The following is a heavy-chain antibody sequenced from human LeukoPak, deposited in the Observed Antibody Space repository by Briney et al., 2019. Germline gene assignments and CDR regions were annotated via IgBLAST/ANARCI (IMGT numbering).Heavy chain of an antibody. CDR1: GGTFSSYA. V-gene: IGHV1-69*05. CDR2: IIPIFGTA. D-gene: IGHD1-26*01. Sequence: GASVKVSCKASGGTFSSYAISWVRQAPGQGLEWMGGIIPIFGTANYAQKFQGRVTITTDESTSTAYMELSSLRSEDTAVYYCARAHSGSYWALGAFDIWGQGTMVTVSS. J-gene: IGHJ3*02. CDR3: ARAHSGSYWALGAFDI.